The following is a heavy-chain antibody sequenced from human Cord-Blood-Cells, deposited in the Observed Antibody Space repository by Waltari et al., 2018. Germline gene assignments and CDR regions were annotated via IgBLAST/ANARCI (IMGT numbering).Heavy chain of an antibody. CDR1: GGSVSSGSYY. CDR2: IYYSGST. J-gene: IGHJ3*02. D-gene: IGHD3-16*01. CDR3: ARTRAYRAFDI. Sequence: QVQLQESGPGLVKPSETLSLTCTVSGGSVSSGSYYWSWIRQPPGKGLEWIGYIYYSGSTSHNPSLKSRVTISGDTSKNQFSLKRSSVTAADTTVYYCARTRAYRAFDIWGQVTMVTVSS. V-gene: IGHV4-61*01.